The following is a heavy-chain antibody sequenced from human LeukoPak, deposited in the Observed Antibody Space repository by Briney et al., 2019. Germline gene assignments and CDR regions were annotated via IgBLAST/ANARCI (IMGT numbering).Heavy chain of an antibody. D-gene: IGHD3-22*01. J-gene: IGHJ4*02. CDR2: IYSGGST. CDR1: GFTVSSNY. Sequence: PGGSLRLSCAASGFTVSSNYMSWVRQAPGKGLEWVSVIYSGGSTYYADSVKGRFTISRDNSKNTLYLQMNSLRAEDTAVYYCARDLGPLYDSSGYYYPFDYWGQGTLVTVSS. V-gene: IGHV3-53*01. CDR3: ARDLGPLYDSSGYYYPFDY.